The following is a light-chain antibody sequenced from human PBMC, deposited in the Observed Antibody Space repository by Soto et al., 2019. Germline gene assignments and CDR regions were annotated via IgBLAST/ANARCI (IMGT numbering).Light chain of an antibody. V-gene: IGLV2-14*01. CDR1: SSDVAGFNY. Sequence: QSVLTQPASVSGSPGQSITISCTGTSSDVAGFNYVSWYQQHPGKAPKLMIYDVNNRPSGVSNRCSGSKSGNTASLTISGLQAEDEAEYYCSSYTTSSSEVCGAGTKLTV. CDR3: SSYTTSSSEV. CDR2: DVN. J-gene: IGLJ1*01.